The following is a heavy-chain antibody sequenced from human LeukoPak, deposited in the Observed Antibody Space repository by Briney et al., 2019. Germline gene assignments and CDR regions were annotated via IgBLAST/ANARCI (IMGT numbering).Heavy chain of an antibody. D-gene: IGHD3-3*01. V-gene: IGHV3-9*03. Sequence: PGGSLRLSCAASGFTFDDYAMHWVRQAPGKGLEWVSGISWNSGSIGYADSVKGRFTISRDNAKNSLYLQMNSLRAEDMALYYCAKDIGDFWSGSSAFDIWGQGTMVTVSS. CDR1: GFTFDDYA. CDR2: ISWNSGSI. J-gene: IGHJ3*02. CDR3: AKDIGDFWSGSSAFDI.